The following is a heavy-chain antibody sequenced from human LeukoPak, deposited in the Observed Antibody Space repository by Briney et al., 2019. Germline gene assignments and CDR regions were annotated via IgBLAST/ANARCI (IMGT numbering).Heavy chain of an antibody. CDR1: GGSFSGYY. CDR2: IYYSGST. V-gene: IGHV4-59*01. J-gene: IGHJ3*02. CDR3: ARDGVVGPYYYDSSGYYRNDAFDI. Sequence: SETLSLTCAVYGGSFSGYYWSWIRQPPGKGLEWIGYIYYSGSTNYNPSLKSRVTISVDTSKNQFSLKLSSVTAADTAVYYCARDGVVGPYYYDSSGYYRNDAFDIWGQGTMVTVSS. D-gene: IGHD3-22*01.